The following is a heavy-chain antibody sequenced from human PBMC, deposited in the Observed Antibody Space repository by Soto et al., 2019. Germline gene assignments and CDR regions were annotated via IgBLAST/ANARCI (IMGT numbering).Heavy chain of an antibody. D-gene: IGHD2-8*01. J-gene: IGHJ1*01. V-gene: IGHV3-74*01. CDR3: AIQDCTNDVCLEAAVTVGGALES. Sequence: EEQLVQSGGGLAQPGKSLRLSCAASGFTFRKFWMHWVRQVPGKGPVWVSYISSDGTTTDYADSVKGRFTISRDNAKDTLYLQMDSLRAEDTAVYYCAIQDCTNDVCLEAAVTVGGALESWGQGTLVTVSS. CDR1: GFTFRKFW. CDR2: ISSDGTTT.